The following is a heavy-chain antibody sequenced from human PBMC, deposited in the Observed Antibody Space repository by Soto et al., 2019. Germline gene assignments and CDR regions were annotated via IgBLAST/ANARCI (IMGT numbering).Heavy chain of an antibody. V-gene: IGHV3-74*01. J-gene: IGHJ6*02. CDR1: VFIFINCW. CDR2: INSDWSYT. Sequence: WRSXRVYCLASVFIFINCWMELVRQAPGMGLVCVSHINSDWSYTTYADSVNGRFAISRYNAKNTLYLQMNSLRAEDTAVYYCVRPIGQPGMEVWGRGTT. CDR3: VRPIGQPGMEV. D-gene: IGHD1-1*01.